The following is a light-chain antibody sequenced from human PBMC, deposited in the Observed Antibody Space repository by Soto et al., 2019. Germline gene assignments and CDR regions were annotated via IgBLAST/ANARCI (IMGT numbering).Light chain of an antibody. CDR3: QQRSNWPIT. CDR1: QSVNTN. CDR2: GAF. J-gene: IGKJ5*01. Sequence: EIVMTPSPATLSVSPGERATLSCRASQSVNTNVAWYQQEPGQAPSLLIYGAFTRATGIPARFSGTGSGTEFTLTISSLEPEDFAVYYCQQRSNWPITFGQGTRLEIK. V-gene: IGKV3-15*01.